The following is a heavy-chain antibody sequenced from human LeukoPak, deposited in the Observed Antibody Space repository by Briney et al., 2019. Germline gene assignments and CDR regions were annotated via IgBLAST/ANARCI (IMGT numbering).Heavy chain of an antibody. V-gene: IGHV3-20*01. Sequence: GGSLRLSCAASGFTFDDYGMSWVRQAPGKGLKWVSGINWNGGSTGYADSVKGRFTISRDNAKNSLYLQMNSLRAEDTALYHCASMSSSWYRGDAFDIWGQGTMVTVSS. CDR3: ASMSSSWYRGDAFDI. J-gene: IGHJ3*02. CDR2: INWNGGST. D-gene: IGHD6-13*01. CDR1: GFTFDDYG.